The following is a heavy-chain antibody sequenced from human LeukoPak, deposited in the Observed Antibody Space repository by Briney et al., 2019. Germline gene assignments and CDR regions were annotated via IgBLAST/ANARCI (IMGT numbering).Heavy chain of an antibody. Sequence: ASVRVSCKASGYTFTGYYMHWVRQAPGQGLVWMGWINLNSGGTNDAQKFQDRGTMTRDTSISTAYMELSRLRSDDTAVYYCARSPDILTGENFDYWGQGTLVTVSS. V-gene: IGHV1-2*02. CDR1: GYTFTGYY. CDR3: ARSPDILTGENFDY. CDR2: INLNSGGT. J-gene: IGHJ4*02. D-gene: IGHD3-9*01.